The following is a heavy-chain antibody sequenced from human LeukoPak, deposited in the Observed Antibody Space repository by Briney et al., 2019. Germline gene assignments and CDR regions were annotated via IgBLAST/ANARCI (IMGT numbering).Heavy chain of an antibody. V-gene: IGHV1-2*06. CDR3: ARRFQKDYYYGMDV. CDR2: INPNSGGT. J-gene: IGHJ6*02. CDR1: GYTFTGYY. Sequence: ASVKVSCKASGYTFTGYYMHWVRQAPGQGLEWMGRINPNSGGTNYAQKFQGRVTITRDTSASTAYMELSSLRSEDTAVYYCARRFQKDYYYGMDVWGQGTTVTVSS.